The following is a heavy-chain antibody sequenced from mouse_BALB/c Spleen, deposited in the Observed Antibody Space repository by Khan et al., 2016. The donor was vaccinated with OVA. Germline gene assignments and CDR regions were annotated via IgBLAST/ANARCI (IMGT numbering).Heavy chain of an antibody. CDR3: ARPYRYDGRAWFAY. J-gene: IGHJ3*01. D-gene: IGHD2-14*01. V-gene: IGHV4-1*02. CDR2: INPDSSTI. Sequence: EVKLLESGGGLVQPGGSLKLSCAASGFEFSRYWMSWVRQAPGKGLEWIGEINPDSSTINYTPSLKDKFIISRDNAKNTLYLQMSKVRSEDTALYYCARPYRYDGRAWFAYWGQGTLVTVSA. CDR1: GFEFSRYW.